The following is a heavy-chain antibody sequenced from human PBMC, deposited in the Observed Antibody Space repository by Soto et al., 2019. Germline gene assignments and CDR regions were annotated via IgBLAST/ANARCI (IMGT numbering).Heavy chain of an antibody. CDR1: GYSFTTYD. CDR2: INPSGGST. J-gene: IGHJ4*02. Sequence: QVQLVQSGAEVKKPGASVKVSCKASGYSFTTYDMHWVRQAPGQGLEWMGIINPSGGSTSYAQNFQGRVTMTRDTYTSTVYMELSSLRSEDTAVYYCARAPYGSGSYADYWGQGTLVTVSS. CDR3: ARAPYGSGSYADY. D-gene: IGHD3-10*01. V-gene: IGHV1-46*03.